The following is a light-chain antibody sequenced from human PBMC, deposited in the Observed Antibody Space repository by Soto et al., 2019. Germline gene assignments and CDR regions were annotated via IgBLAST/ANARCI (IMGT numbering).Light chain of an antibody. V-gene: IGKV1-33*01. Sequence: DLQMTQSPSSLSASVGDRVTITCQASHNIKKYLNWYQQKPGKAPKLLIYDASKMETGVPLRFSGSRSGTDFTFTISSLQPEDIATYYCQQYDDLPLTFGGGTKVEI. CDR2: DAS. J-gene: IGKJ4*01. CDR1: HNIKKY. CDR3: QQYDDLPLT.